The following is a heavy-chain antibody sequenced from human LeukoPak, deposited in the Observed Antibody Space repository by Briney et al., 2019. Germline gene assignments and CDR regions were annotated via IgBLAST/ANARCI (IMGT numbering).Heavy chain of an antibody. CDR1: GFTFSSYS. CDR3: ARLSAGTMIVVGGDAFDI. CDR2: ISSSSSTI. Sequence: GGSLRLSCAASGFTFSSYSMNWVRQAPGKGLEWVSYISSSSSTIYYADSVKGRFTISRDNAKNSPYLQMNSLRAEDTAVYYCARLSAGTMIVVGGDAFDIWGQGTMVTVSS. J-gene: IGHJ3*02. D-gene: IGHD3-22*01. V-gene: IGHV3-48*01.